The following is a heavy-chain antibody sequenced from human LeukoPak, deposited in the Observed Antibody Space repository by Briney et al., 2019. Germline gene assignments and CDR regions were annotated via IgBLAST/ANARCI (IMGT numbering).Heavy chain of an antibody. CDR2: INPNRGGT. Sequence: GASVKVSCKASGYTFTGYYMHWVRQAPGQGLEWMGWINPNRGGTNYAQKFQGRVTMTRDTSISTAYMELSRLRSDDTAVYYCAREGPYYYDSGGYYYFDYWGQGTLVTVSS. V-gene: IGHV1-2*02. J-gene: IGHJ4*02. CDR3: AREGPYYYDSGGYYYFDY. CDR1: GYTFTGYY. D-gene: IGHD3-22*01.